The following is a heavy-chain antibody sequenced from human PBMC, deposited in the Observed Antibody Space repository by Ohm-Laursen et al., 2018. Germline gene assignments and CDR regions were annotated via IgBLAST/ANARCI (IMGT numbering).Heavy chain of an antibody. CDR3: AKKELTTLFDY. J-gene: IGHJ4*02. CDR1: GFTFTSA. V-gene: IGHV3-23*01. CDR2: ISGSGGST. Sequence: SLRLSCSASGFTFTSAMSWVRQAPGKGLEWVSGISGSGGSTYYADSVKGRFTISRDNSKNTLYLQMNSLRAEDTAVYYCAKKELTTLFDYWGQGTLVTVSS. D-gene: IGHD3-22*01.